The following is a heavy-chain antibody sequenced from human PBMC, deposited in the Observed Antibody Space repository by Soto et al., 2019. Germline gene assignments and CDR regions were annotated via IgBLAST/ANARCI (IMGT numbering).Heavy chain of an antibody. CDR3: ARDRLRYFESSGYYSGPPPDY. V-gene: IGHV4-38-2*02. D-gene: IGHD3-22*01. CDR1: NYSITSGFY. J-gene: IGHJ4*01. CDR2: IFHTGST. Sequence: PSETLSLTCAVSNYSITSGFYWGWLRQPPGKGLEWIGSIFHTGSTYYQPSLKSRVTISLDTSKNHFSLTLRSVTAADTAVYYCARDRLRYFESSGYYSGPPPDYWGQGLLVTVS.